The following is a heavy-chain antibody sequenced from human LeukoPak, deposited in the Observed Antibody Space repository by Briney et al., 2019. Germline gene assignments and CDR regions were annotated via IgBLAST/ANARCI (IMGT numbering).Heavy chain of an antibody. V-gene: IGHV4-34*01. CDR3: ARLGNDYGDYYYYGMDD. CDR2: INHSGST. J-gene: IGHJ6*02. D-gene: IGHD4-17*01. CDR1: GGSFSGYY. Sequence: SETLSLTCAVYGGSFSGYYWSWIRQPPGKGLEWIGEINHSGSTNYNPSLKSRVTISVDTSKNQFSLKLSSVTAADTAVYYCARLGNDYGDYYYYGMDDWGQGTTVTVSS.